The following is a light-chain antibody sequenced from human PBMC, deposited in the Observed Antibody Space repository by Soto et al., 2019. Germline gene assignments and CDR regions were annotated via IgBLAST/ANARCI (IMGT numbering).Light chain of an antibody. V-gene: IGLV2-14*01. Sequence: QSALTQPASVSGSPGQSITISCTGTSSDVGGYNYVSWYQQHPGKAPKFMSYDVSNRPSGVSTRFSGSKSGNTASLTISGLQADDDADYYCNSYKTIKKLQIVFGTRTKVTVL. J-gene: IGLJ1*01. CDR3: NSYKTIKKLQIV. CDR1: SSDVGGYNY. CDR2: DVS.